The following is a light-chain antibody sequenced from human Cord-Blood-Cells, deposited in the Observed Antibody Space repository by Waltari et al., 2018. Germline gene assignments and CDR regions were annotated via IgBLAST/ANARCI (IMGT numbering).Light chain of an antibody. V-gene: IGLV2-14*01. CDR3: SSYTSSSTV. CDR1: SSDVGGYNY. J-gene: IGLJ2*01. CDR2: DVS. Sequence: QSALTQPASVSGSPGQSITIPCTGTSSDVGGYNYVSWYQQHPGNAPKLMIYDVSNRSSGVSNRFSGSKSGNTASLTISGLQAEDEADYYCSSYTSSSTVFGGGTKLTVL.